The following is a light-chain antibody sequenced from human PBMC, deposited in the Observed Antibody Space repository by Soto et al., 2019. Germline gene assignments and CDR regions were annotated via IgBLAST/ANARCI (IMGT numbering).Light chain of an antibody. CDR3: QQGGT. J-gene: IGKJ3*01. CDR1: QGISSY. V-gene: IGKV1-9*01. Sequence: DIQLTQSPSFLSASVGDRVTITCRASQGISSYLPWYQQKPGKAPKLLIYAASTLQSGVPSRFSGSGAATEFTLTMSSLQPEDFATYYCQQGGTFGPGTKVDI. CDR2: AAS.